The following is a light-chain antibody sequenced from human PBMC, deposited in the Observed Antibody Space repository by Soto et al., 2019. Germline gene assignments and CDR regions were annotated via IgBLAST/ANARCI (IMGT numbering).Light chain of an antibody. Sequence: EIQMTQSPSSLSASVGDRVTITCRASQNIRRYLNWYQQKQGKAPKLLIYATSSLQSGVPSRFSGSGSGADLTLTISMLQPEDFATYYCHQTSNIPFTFGGGTNVEN. CDR3: HQTSNIPFT. V-gene: IGKV1-39*01. CDR1: QNIRRY. J-gene: IGKJ4*01. CDR2: ATS.